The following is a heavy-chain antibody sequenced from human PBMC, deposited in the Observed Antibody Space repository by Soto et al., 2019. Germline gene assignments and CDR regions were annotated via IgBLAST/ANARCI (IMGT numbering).Heavy chain of an antibody. CDR3: AKYAPRGYSCYDYVKPPDY. V-gene: IGHV3-23*01. Sequence: EVQLLESGGGLVQPGGSLRLSCAASGFTFSSCAMSWVRQAPGRGLEWVSSISGRGGSPYYPDSVKGRFTISRDNYENTLYLQMNSLRAEDTAVYYCAKYAPRGYSCYDYVKPPDYRGQGILVTVS. CDR2: ISGRGGSP. D-gene: IGHD5-12*01. CDR1: GFTFSSCA. J-gene: IGHJ4*02.